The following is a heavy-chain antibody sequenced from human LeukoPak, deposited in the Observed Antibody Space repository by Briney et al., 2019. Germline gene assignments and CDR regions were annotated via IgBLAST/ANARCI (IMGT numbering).Heavy chain of an antibody. CDR3: MTAAGYNFGQY. CDR2: ISASGGTT. D-gene: IGHD5-18*01. CDR1: GFTFNNYA. V-gene: IGHV3-23*01. Sequence: GGSLRLSCAASGFTFNNYALTWVRQAPGKGLEWVSAISASGGTTYYADSAKGRFTISRDNTKNTLYLQMNSLRAEDTAIYYCMTAAGYNFGQYWGQGTLVTVSS. J-gene: IGHJ4*02.